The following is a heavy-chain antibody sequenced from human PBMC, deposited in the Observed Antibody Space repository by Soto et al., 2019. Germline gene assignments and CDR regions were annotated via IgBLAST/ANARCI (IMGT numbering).Heavy chain of an antibody. CDR3: ARPRWYSSGWYYFDY. V-gene: IGHV4-59*08. J-gene: IGHJ4*02. D-gene: IGHD6-19*01. CDR2: IYYSGST. Sequence: PSETLSLTCTVFGGSISSYYWSWIRQPPGKGLEWIGYIYYSGSTNYNPSLKSRVTISVDTSKNQFSLKLSSVTAADTAVYYCARPRWYSSGWYYFDYWGQGTLVTVSS. CDR1: GGSISSYY.